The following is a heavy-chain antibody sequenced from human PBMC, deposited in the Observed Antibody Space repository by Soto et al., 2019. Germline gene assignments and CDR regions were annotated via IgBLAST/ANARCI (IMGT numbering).Heavy chain of an antibody. Sequence: QVQLVQSGAEVKKPGASVKVSCKASGYTFTSYGISWVRQAPGQGREWMGWISAYNGNTNYAQKLQGRVTMTTDTSTSTAYMELRSLRSDDTAVYYCARDGRYYDFWSGYSLNWFDPWGQGTLVTVSS. CDR2: ISAYNGNT. V-gene: IGHV1-18*01. CDR3: ARDGRYYDFWSGYSLNWFDP. J-gene: IGHJ5*02. CDR1: GYTFTSYG. D-gene: IGHD3-3*01.